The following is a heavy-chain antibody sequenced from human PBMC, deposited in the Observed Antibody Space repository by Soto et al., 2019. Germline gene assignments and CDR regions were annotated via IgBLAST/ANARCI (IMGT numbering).Heavy chain of an antibody. Sequence: SQTLSLTCAISGDSVSSNSAAWNWIRQSPSRGLEWLGRTYYRSKWYNDYAVSVKSRITINPDTSKNQFSLQLNSVTPEDTAVYYCARGRARESYLSYYYYGMDVWGQGTTVTVSS. CDR2: TYYRSKWYN. J-gene: IGHJ6*02. CDR3: ARGRARESYLSYYYYGMDV. D-gene: IGHD1-26*01. V-gene: IGHV6-1*01. CDR1: GDSVSSNSAA.